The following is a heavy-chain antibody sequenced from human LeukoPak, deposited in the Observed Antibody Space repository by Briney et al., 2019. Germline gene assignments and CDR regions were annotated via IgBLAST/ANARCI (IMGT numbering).Heavy chain of an antibody. Sequence: SETLSLTCTVSGDSISPSYWSWIRQPPGGGLEWIGYVFYTGSTNYNPSLKSRVTISVDTSRNQFSLKLTSVTAADTAVYYCARTRSGYSTLGYWGQGTLVTVSS. J-gene: IGHJ4*02. D-gene: IGHD1-26*01. CDR1: GDSISPSY. V-gene: IGHV4-59*01. CDR3: ARTRSGYSTLGY. CDR2: VFYTGST.